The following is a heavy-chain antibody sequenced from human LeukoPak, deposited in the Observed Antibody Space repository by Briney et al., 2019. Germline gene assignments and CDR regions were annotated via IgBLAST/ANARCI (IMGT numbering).Heavy chain of an antibody. V-gene: IGHV3-30*03. Sequence: GGSLRLSCAASGFTFSSYGMHWVRQAPGKGLEWVAVISYDGSNKYYADSVKGRFTISRDNSKNTLYLQMNSLRAEDTAVYYCATLGYCSGGSCIYGMDVWGQGTTVTVSS. CDR2: ISYDGSNK. D-gene: IGHD2-15*01. J-gene: IGHJ6*02. CDR1: GFTFSSYG. CDR3: ATLGYCSGGSCIYGMDV.